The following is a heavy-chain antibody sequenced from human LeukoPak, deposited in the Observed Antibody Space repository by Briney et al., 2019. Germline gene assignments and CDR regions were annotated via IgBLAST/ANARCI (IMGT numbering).Heavy chain of an antibody. D-gene: IGHD6-6*01. CDR1: EYTFTSYD. J-gene: IGHJ4*02. V-gene: IGHV1-8*03. CDR3: ARVTSSSSHNSYYFDY. CDR2: MNPNSGNT. Sequence: GASVKVSCKASEYTFTSYDINWVRQATGQGLEWMGWMNPNSGNTGYAQKFQGRATITRNTSISTAYMELSSLRSEDTAVYYCARVTSSSSHNSYYFDYWGQGTLVTVSS.